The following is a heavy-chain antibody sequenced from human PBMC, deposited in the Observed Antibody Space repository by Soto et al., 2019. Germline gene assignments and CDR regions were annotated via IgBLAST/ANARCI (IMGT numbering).Heavy chain of an antibody. Sequence: QVQLQESGPGLVKPSQTLSLTCTVSGGSISSGDYYWSWIRQPPGKGLEWIGYIYYSGSTYYNPSLKSRVTISVDTSTHQFSLKLSSVTAADTAVYYCASGYGGNSGDYYYGMDVWGQGTTVTVSS. D-gene: IGHD2-21*02. V-gene: IGHV4-30-4*01. CDR2: IYYSGST. J-gene: IGHJ6*02. CDR3: ASGYGGNSGDYYYGMDV. CDR1: GGSISSGDYY.